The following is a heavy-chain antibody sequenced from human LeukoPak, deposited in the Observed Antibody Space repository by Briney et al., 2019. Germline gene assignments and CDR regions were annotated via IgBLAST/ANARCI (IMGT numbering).Heavy chain of an antibody. CDR2: IYTSGST. CDR1: GGSISSGNYY. V-gene: IGHV4-61*02. J-gene: IGHJ5*02. CDR3: AGVEWELRHWFDP. Sequence: PSETLSLTCTVSGGSISSGNYYWSWIRQPAGKGLEWIGRIYTSGSTNYNPSLKSRVTISVDTSKNQFSLKLSSVTAADTALYYCAGVEWELRHWFDPWGQGTLVTVSP. D-gene: IGHD1-26*01.